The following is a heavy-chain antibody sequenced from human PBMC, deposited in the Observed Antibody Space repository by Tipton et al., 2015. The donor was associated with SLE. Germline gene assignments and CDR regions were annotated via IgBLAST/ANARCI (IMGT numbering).Heavy chain of an antibody. D-gene: IGHD3-3*01. CDR1: GGSISSGSHW. J-gene: IGHJ6*03. V-gene: IGHV4-39*07. Sequence: TLSLTCTVSGGSISSGSHWWGWIRQPPGKGPEWIGTLYSRGSAYSNPSLQSRVTISPDTSKNQFFLRVSSVTAADTAVYYCARARSEDDFWSTFYYYYYIDVWGKGTTVTVSS. CDR2: LYSRGSA. CDR3: ARARSEDDFWSTFYYYYYIDV.